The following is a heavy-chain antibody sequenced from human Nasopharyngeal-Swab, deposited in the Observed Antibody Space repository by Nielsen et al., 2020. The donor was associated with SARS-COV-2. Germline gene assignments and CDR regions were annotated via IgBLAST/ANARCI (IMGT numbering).Heavy chain of an antibody. D-gene: IGHD2-15*01. CDR1: GGSISSGSYY. CDR3: ARGSRGYYFDY. V-gene: IGHV4-61*02. Sequence: SETLSLTCTVSGGSISSGSYYWSWIRQPAGKGLEWIGRIYTSGSTNYNPSLKSRVTISVDTSKNQFSLKLSSATAADTAVYYCARGSRGYYFDYWGQGTLVTVSS. CDR2: IYTSGST. J-gene: IGHJ4*02.